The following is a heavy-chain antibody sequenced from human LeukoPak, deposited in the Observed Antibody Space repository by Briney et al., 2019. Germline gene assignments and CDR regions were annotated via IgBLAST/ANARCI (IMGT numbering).Heavy chain of an antibody. CDR1: GFTFSSYA. CDR3: AKHYDILTGCPYYFDC. D-gene: IGHD3-9*01. Sequence: GGSLRLSCAASGFTFSSYAMSWVRQAPGKGLEWVSAISGSGGSTYYADSVKGQFTISRDNSKNTLYLQMNSLRAEDTAVYYCAKHYDILTGCPYYFDCWGQGTLVTVSS. CDR2: ISGSGGST. V-gene: IGHV3-23*01. J-gene: IGHJ4*02.